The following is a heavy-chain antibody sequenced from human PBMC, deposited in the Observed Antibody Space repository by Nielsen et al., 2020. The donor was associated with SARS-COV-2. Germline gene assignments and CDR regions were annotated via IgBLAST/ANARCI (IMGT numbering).Heavy chain of an antibody. Sequence: GESLKILCVASGFSFRNYVMNRVRQAPGKGLEWVSAISESGGATYYTDSVKGRFTIYRDNSRNTLYLEMNSLRFDDTAVYYCAKHEGEDWGQGTLVTVSS. CDR2: ISESGGAT. D-gene: IGHD3-10*01. J-gene: IGHJ4*02. CDR3: AKHEGED. V-gene: IGHV3-23*01. CDR1: GFSFRNYV.